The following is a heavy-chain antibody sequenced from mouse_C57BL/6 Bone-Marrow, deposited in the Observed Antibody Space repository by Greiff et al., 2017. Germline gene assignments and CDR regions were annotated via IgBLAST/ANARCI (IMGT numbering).Heavy chain of an antibody. CDR3: HYYGTYFDY. J-gene: IGHJ2*01. CDR2: ISSGSSTI. CDR1: GFTFSDYG. V-gene: IGHV5-17*01. D-gene: IGHD1-1*01. Sequence: EVHLVESGGGLVKPGGSLKLSCAASGFTFSDYGMHWVRQAPEKGLEWVAYISSGSSTIYYADTVKGRFTISRDNAKNTPFLQMTSLRSEDTAMYYCHYYGTYFDYWGQGTTLTVSS.